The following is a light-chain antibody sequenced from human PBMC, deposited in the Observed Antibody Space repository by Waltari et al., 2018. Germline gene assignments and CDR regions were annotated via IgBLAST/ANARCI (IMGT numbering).Light chain of an antibody. J-gene: IGKJ1*01. CDR2: AAS. Sequence: DVQMTQSPSSLSASVGDRVPFTCRASHSIRTYLNWYQQKPGKAPNVLIYAASSLHSGVPSRFSGSGSGTDFTLTISSLQPEDFATYYCQQSFTTTRTFGQGTKVVIK. CDR1: HSIRTY. V-gene: IGKV1-39*01. CDR3: QQSFTTTRT.